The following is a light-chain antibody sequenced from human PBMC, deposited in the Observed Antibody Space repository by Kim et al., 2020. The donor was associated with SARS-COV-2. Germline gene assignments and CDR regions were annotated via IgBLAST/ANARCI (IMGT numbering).Light chain of an antibody. CDR1: QSVDIY. CDR3: QQRNTWPLT. Sequence: EIVLTQSPATLSLSPGERATLSCRASQSVDIYLAWYQQKPGQAPRLLIYDASNRATGIPARFTGSGSGTDFSLTISSLEPEDFAVYFCQQRNTWPLTFGGGTKLGI. V-gene: IGKV3-11*01. CDR2: DAS. J-gene: IGKJ4*01.